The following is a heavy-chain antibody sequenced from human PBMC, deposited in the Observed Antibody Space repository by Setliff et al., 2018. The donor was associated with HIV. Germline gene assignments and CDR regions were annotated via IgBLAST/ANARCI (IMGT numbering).Heavy chain of an antibody. Sequence: ASVKVSCKASGYTFTSYGISWVRQAPGQGLEWMGWISVYNGNTNHAQKLQGRVTMTTDTSTSTAYMELRSLRSDDTAVYYCASQTGGRRAFEIWGQGTVVTVSS. D-gene: IGHD3-16*01. CDR2: ISVYNGNT. J-gene: IGHJ3*02. V-gene: IGHV1-18*01. CDR3: ASQTGGRRAFEI. CDR1: GYTFTSYG.